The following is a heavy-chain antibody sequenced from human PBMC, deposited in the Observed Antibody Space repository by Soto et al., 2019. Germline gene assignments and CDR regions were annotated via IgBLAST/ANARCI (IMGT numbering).Heavy chain of an antibody. CDR1: GGTFSSYA. J-gene: IGHJ6*02. D-gene: IGHD5-18*01. CDR2: IIPIFGTA. CDR3: AREINTDYFFYGMDA. Sequence: SVKVSCKASGGTFSSYAISWVRQAPGQGLEWMGGIIPIFGTANYAQKFQGRVTITADESTSTAYMELSSLRSEDTAVYYCAREINTDYFFYGMDAWGQGTTVTVSS. V-gene: IGHV1-69*13.